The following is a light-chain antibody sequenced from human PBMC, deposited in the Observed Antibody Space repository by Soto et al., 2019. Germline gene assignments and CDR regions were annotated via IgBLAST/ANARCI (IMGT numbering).Light chain of an antibody. CDR2: GAS. Sequence: EIVLTQSPGTLSLSPGERATLSCRASQSVSSSYLAWYQQKPGQAPRLLIYGASGRATGIPDRFSGSGSGTDFTLTISRLEPEDFAVYYCQQTGTFGPGTKVDIK. J-gene: IGKJ3*01. V-gene: IGKV3-20*01. CDR1: QSVSSSY. CDR3: QQTGT.